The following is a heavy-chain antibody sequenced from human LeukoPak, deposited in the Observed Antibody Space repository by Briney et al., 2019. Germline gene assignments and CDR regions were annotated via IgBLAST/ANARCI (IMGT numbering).Heavy chain of an antibody. Sequence: GGSLRLSCAASGFTFSSYSMSWVRQAPGKGLEWVSSISSSSSYIYYADSVKGRFTISRDNAKNSLYLQMNSLRAEDTAVYYCARGGSTRNGVFDYWGQGTLVTVSS. CDR2: ISSSSSYI. J-gene: IGHJ4*02. V-gene: IGHV3-21*01. CDR1: GFTFSSYS. CDR3: ARGGSTRNGVFDY. D-gene: IGHD2-2*01.